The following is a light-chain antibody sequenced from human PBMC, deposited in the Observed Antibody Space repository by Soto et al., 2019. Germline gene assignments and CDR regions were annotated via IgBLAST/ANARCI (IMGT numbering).Light chain of an antibody. CDR3: MQAQQTPT. CDR1: QSVLHPTGNTY. Sequence: EIVMTQSPPSLSVTPGEPAALSCRSSQSVLHPTGNTYLDWYLQKPGQSPQLLIYLGFYRASGVSDRFSGSGTGTEFTLKISRVEAEDVGVYYCMQAQQTPTFGQGTKLEIQ. J-gene: IGKJ1*01. CDR2: LGF. V-gene: IGKV2-28*01.